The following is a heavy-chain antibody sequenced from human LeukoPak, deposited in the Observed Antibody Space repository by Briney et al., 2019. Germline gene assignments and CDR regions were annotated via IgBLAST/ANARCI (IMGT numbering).Heavy chain of an antibody. Sequence: PGGSLRLSCAASGFTFSSYAMSWVRQAPGKGLEWVSAISGSGGSTYYADSVKGRFTISRDNAKNSLYLQMNSLRAEDTAVYYCARENWNDGQYGAFDIWGQGTMVTVSS. J-gene: IGHJ3*02. CDR3: ARENWNDGQYGAFDI. CDR2: ISGSGGST. D-gene: IGHD1-1*01. CDR1: GFTFSSYA. V-gene: IGHV3-23*01.